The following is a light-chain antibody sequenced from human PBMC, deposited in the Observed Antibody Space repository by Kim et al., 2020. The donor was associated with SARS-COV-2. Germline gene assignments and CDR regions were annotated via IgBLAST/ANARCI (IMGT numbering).Light chain of an antibody. CDR3: QQYNNCPPYT. Sequence: DIEMTQSPSTLSVSPGERATLSCRASQSVSSNLAWYQQKPGQAPRLLIYRASTRATGIPARFSGSGSGTEFTLTISSLQSEDFAVYYCQQYNNCPPYTFGQGTKLEI. CDR2: RAS. V-gene: IGKV3-15*01. J-gene: IGKJ2*01. CDR1: QSVSSN.